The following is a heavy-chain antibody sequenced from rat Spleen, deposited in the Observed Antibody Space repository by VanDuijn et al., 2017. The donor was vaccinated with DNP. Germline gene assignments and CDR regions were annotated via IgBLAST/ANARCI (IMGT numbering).Heavy chain of an antibody. D-gene: IGHD4-3*01. Sequence: EVQLVESGGGLVQPGRSLKLSCAASGFTFSAYYMAWVRQAPAKGLEWVATISFDGTLTYYRDSVKGRFTISRDNAKSTLYLQMNSLRSEDMATYYCARWNSGHFDYWGQGVMVPVSA. V-gene: IGHV5-22*01. CDR3: ARWNSGHFDY. CDR2: ISFDGTLT. J-gene: IGHJ2*01. CDR1: GFTFSAYY.